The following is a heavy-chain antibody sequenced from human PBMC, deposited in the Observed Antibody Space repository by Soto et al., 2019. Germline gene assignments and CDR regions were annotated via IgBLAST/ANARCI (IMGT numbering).Heavy chain of an antibody. CDR2: IRSKASDGTT. D-gene: IGHD1-26*01. V-gene: IGHV3-49*03. CDR3: PAVAGSSLSGDPFDP. CDR1: GFTFGDYA. Sequence: SLRLSCTASGFTFGDYAMSWFRQAPGKGLEWVGFIRSKASDGTTEYAASVKGRFTISRDDSKSIAYLQMNSLKTEDTAVYYCPAVAGSSLSGDPFDPWGQGTLVTVSS. J-gene: IGHJ5*02.